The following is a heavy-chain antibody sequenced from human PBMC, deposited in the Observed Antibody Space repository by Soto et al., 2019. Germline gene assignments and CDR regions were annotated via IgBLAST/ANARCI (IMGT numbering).Heavy chain of an antibody. CDR3: ARPYTAMVPFDAFDI. V-gene: IGHV3-21*01. D-gene: IGHD5-18*01. CDR1: GFTFSRYS. CDR2: ISSTTNYI. J-gene: IGHJ3*02. Sequence: GGSLRLSCAASGFTFSRYSMNWGRQAPGKGLEWVSSISSTTNYIYYADSMKGRFTVSRDNAKNSVYLDMNSLSAEDTAVYYCARPYTAMVPFDAFDIWGQGTMVTVSS.